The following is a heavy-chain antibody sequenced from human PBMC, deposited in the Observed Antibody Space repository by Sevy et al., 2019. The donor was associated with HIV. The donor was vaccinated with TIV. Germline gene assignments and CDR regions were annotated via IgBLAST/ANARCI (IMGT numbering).Heavy chain of an antibody. CDR1: GDSISSYY. Sequence: SETLSLTCTVSGDSISSYYWSWIRQPPGKGLEWIDYIFYNGITNYNPSLKSRVTISVDTSKNQFSLKLSSVTASDTAVYYCARSIAAPRGMDVWGQGTTVTVSS. D-gene: IGHD6-6*01. CDR2: IFYNGIT. V-gene: IGHV4-59*01. J-gene: IGHJ6*02. CDR3: ARSIAAPRGMDV.